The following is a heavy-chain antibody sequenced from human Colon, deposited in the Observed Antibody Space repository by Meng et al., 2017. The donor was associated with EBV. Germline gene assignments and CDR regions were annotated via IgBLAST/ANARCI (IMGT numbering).Heavy chain of an antibody. V-gene: IGHV4-30-4*01. D-gene: IGHD2-2*01. J-gene: IGHJ4*02. CDR2: MDYRGST. Sequence: QVQLQESGPGLVKPSXXLSLTCTVSGDSISSGEYFWSWIRQPPGKGLEWIGYMDYRGSTFYNPSLKSRVTISVDTSKNQFSLKLSSVTAADTAVYFCARGDLLWDYWGQGTLVTVSS. CDR3: ARGDLLWDY. CDR1: GDSISSGEYF.